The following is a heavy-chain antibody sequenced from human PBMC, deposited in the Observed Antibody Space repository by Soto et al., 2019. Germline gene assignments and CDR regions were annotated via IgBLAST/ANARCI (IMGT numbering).Heavy chain of an antibody. CDR2: IKHGGST. CDR3: ARCPWYTAAAGTFDY. J-gene: IGHJ4*02. D-gene: IGHD6-13*01. Sequence: IRQPPGKGLEWIGEIKHGGSTNYNPSLKSRVTISVDTSKNQFSLKLSSVTAADTAVYYCARCPWYTAAAGTFDYWGQGILVTVSS. V-gene: IGHV4-34*01.